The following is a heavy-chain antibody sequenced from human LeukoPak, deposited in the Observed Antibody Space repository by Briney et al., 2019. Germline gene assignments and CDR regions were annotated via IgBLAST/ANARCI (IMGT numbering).Heavy chain of an antibody. CDR2: IRYEGSNK. Sequence: GGSLRLSCAASGFIFSGYGMHWVRQAPGKGLQWVTFIRYEGSNKYYADSVKGRFAISRDNSKNTLYLQMNSLRVEDTAVYYCAKESDVAAAGIDYWGQGTLVTVSS. V-gene: IGHV3-30*02. CDR1: GFIFSGYG. J-gene: IGHJ4*02. D-gene: IGHD6-13*01. CDR3: AKESDVAAAGIDY.